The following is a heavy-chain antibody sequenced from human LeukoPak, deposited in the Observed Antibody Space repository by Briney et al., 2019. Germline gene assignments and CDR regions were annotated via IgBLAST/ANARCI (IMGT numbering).Heavy chain of an antibody. D-gene: IGHD5-18*01. CDR3: ARDLSGITGYTYGRGIDY. CDR1: GFTFNRHW. CDR2: VDPDMSEK. Sequence: GGSLRLSCAASGFTFNRHWMTWVRQAPGKGLEWIANVDPDMSEKNYVESVKGRFTISRDKVKNSLYLQMNSLRAEDTAVYYCARDLSGITGYTYGRGIDYWGQGTLVTVSS. V-gene: IGHV3-7*01. J-gene: IGHJ4*02.